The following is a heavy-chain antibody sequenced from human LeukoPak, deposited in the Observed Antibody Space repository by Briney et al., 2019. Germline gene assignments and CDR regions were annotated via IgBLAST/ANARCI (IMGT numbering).Heavy chain of an antibody. V-gene: IGHV4-34*01. CDR2: INHSGST. CDR1: GGSFSGYY. J-gene: IGHJ4*02. CDR3: ARGLRYFDWLLGY. D-gene: IGHD3-9*01. Sequence: SETLSLTCAVYGGSFSGYYWSWIRQPPGKGPEWIGEINHSGSTNYNPSLKSRVTISVDTSKNQFSLKLSSVTAADTAVYYCARGLRYFDWLLGYWGQGTLVTVSS.